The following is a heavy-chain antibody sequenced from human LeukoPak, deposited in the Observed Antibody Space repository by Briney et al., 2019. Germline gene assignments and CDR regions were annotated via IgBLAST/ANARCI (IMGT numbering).Heavy chain of an antibody. CDR1: GYTFNTFD. CDR2: VKPYNDKT. Sequence: ASVKVSCKASGYTFNTFDINWVRQAAGQGPEWMGWVKPYNDKTVYARKFQGRVSISSNNSINTAYMEFSGLKSDDTGVYYCARGRRLRGVTSRPIYYYYYMDLWGGGTTVTVSS. CDR3: ARGRRLRGVTSRPIYYYYYMDL. V-gene: IGHV1-8*03. D-gene: IGHD3-10*01. J-gene: IGHJ6*03.